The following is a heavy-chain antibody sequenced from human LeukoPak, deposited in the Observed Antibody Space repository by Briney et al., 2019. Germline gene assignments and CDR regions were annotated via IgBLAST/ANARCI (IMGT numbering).Heavy chain of an antibody. CDR3: ARPLAGIAPDY. CDR1: GGSISSSSYY. J-gene: IGHJ4*02. V-gene: IGHV4-39*01. D-gene: IGHD6-13*01. CDR2: IYYSGST. Sequence: PSETLSLTCTVSGGSISSSSYYWGWIRQPPGKGLEWIGSIYYSGSTYCNPSLKSRVTISVDTSKNQFSLKLSSVTAADTAVYYCARPLAGIAPDYWGQGTLVTVSS.